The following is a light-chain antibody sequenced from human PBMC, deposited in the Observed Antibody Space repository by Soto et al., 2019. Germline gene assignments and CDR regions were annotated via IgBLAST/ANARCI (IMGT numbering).Light chain of an antibody. J-gene: IGLJ2*01. CDR2: EVS. V-gene: IGLV2-14*01. CDR3: SSYTSSTTLL. Sequence: QSALTQPASVSGSPGQSITISCTGTSSDVGDNNYVSWYQQHPGKAPKLMIYEVSHRPSGVSNRFSGSKSGNTASLTISGLQAEDEADYYCSSYTSSTTLLFGGGTNLTVL. CDR1: SSDVGDNNY.